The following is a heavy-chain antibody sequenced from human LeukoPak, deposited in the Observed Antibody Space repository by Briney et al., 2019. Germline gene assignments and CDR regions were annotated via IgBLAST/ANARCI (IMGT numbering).Heavy chain of an antibody. J-gene: IGHJ5*02. CDR1: GFTVSNNY. D-gene: IGHD2-15*01. Sequence: GGSLRLSLAASGFTVSNNYMNWVGQAPGKGLEWVSVIYSGGSTYYADSVKGRFTISRDNSKNTLYLQMNSLRAEDTAVYYCARDLWGSCSWGQGTLVTVSS. CDR2: IYSGGST. CDR3: ARDLWGSCS. V-gene: IGHV3-53*01.